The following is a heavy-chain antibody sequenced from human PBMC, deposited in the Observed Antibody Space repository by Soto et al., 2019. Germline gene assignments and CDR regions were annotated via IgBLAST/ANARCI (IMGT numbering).Heavy chain of an antibody. D-gene: IGHD1-26*01. CDR1: GFTCSSYA. CDR3: AREHGSRELLDYYYYYGMDV. CDR2: ISYDGSNK. J-gene: IGHJ6*02. Sequence: QVQLVESGGGVVQPGRSLRLSCAASGFTCSSYAMHWVRQAPGKGLEWVAVISYDGSNKYYADSVKGRFTISRDNSKNTLYLQMNSLRAEDTAVYYCAREHGSRELLDYYYYYGMDVWGHGTTVTVSS. V-gene: IGHV3-30-3*01.